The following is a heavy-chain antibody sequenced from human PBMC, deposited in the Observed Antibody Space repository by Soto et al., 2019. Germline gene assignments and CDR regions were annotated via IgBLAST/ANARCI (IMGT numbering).Heavy chain of an antibody. CDR3: ARDEFDTVVVAARHYFDY. CDR1: GGTFSSYA. J-gene: IGHJ4*02. CDR2: IIPIFGTA. V-gene: IGHV1-69*13. Sequence: GASVKVSCKASGGTFSSYAISWVRQAPGQGLEWMGGIIPIFGTANYAQKFQGRVTITADESTSTAYMELSSLRSEDTAVYYCARDEFDTVVVAARHYFDYWGQGTLVTVSS. D-gene: IGHD2-15*01.